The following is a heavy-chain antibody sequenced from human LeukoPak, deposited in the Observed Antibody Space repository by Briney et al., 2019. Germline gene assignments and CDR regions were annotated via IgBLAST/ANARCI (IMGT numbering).Heavy chain of an antibody. CDR3: ARGLGLAVAGIDY. D-gene: IGHD6-19*01. CDR2: IYYSGST. CDR1: GGSISSGGYS. J-gene: IGHJ4*02. V-gene: IGHV4-61*08. Sequence: SQTLSLTCAVSGGSISSGGYSWSWIRQPPGKGLEWIGYIYYSGSTNYNPSPKSRVTISVDTSKNQFSLKLSSVTAADTAVYYCARGLGLAVAGIDYWGQGTLVTVSS.